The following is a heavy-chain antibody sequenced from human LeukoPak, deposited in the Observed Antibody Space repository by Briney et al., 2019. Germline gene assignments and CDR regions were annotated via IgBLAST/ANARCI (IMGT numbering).Heavy chain of an antibody. J-gene: IGHJ4*02. Sequence: PSQTLSLTCTVSGGSISSGGYYLSWIRKHPGKGLEWIGYIYYSGSTYYNPSLKSRVTISVDTSKNQFSLKLSSVTAADTAVYYCARVNSSGWLTFFDYWGQGTLVTVSS. CDR3: ARVNSSGWLTFFDY. CDR2: IYYSGST. V-gene: IGHV4-31*03. D-gene: IGHD6-19*01. CDR1: GGSISSGGYY.